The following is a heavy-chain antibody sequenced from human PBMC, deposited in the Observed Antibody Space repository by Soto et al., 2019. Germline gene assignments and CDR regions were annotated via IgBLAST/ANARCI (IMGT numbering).Heavy chain of an antibody. CDR2: IKQDGSER. J-gene: IGHJ4*02. CDR3: ARDKAYGDSEDY. CDR1: GFTFSNYW. V-gene: IGHV3-7*03. D-gene: IGHD4-17*01. Sequence: EVQLVESGGGLVQPGGSLRLSCAASGFTFSNYWMSWVRQAPGKGLEWVANIKQDGSERYYVDSVKGRFTISRDNTKNSLYLQMNSLRAEDTALYYCARDKAYGDSEDYWGQGTLVTVSS.